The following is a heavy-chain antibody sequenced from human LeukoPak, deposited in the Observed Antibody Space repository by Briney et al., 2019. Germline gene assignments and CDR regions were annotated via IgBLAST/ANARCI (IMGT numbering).Heavy chain of an antibody. CDR3: ATDKATATHHY. Sequence: VTVSCKVSGYTXTEXSMNWXRXAPGKGXXXMGGFDPEAGETIYAQKFQGRVTMTEDTSTDTAYMELSSLRSEDTAVYYCATDKATATHHYCGQGTLVTVSS. V-gene: IGHV1-24*01. J-gene: IGHJ4*02. CDR2: FDPEAGET. CDR1: GYTXTEXS. D-gene: IGHD1-26*01.